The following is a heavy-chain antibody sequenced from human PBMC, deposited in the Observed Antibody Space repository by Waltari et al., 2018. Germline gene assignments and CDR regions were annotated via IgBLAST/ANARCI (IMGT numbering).Heavy chain of an antibody. D-gene: IGHD3-3*01. CDR3: AKGMGDFWSGYEGNFDY. CDR2: ISGSGGST. Sequence: EVQLLESGGGLVQPGGSLRLSCAASGFTFSSYAMSWVRQAPGKGLEWVSAISGSGGSTYYADSVKGRFTISRDNSKNTLYLQMNSLRAEDTAVYYCAKGMGDFWSGYEGNFDYWGQGTLVTVSS. V-gene: IGHV3-23*01. J-gene: IGHJ4*02. CDR1: GFTFSSYA.